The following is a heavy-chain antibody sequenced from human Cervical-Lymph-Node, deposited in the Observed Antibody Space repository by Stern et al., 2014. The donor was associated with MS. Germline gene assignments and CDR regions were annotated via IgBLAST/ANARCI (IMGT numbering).Heavy chain of an antibody. Sequence: EDQLVESGPEVKRPGESLKISCQASGYTFTSYWIGWVRQMPGQGLDWIAIILPGGSDIRYSPSFQGQVTISADKSSSTAYLQWNNLKASDTAIYYCARQRYFDYWGQGTLVTVSS. J-gene: IGHJ4*02. CDR1: GYTFTSYW. V-gene: IGHV5-51*01. CDR2: ILPGGSDI. CDR3: ARQRYFDY.